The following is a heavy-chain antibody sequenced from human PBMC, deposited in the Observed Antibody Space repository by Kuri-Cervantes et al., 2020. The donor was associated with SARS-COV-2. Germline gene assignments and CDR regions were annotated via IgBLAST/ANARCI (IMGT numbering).Heavy chain of an antibody. V-gene: IGHV4-59*01. CDR3: ARVYYDSSGYYEVRYFDY. CDR2: IYYSGST. D-gene: IGHD3-22*01. Sequence: WETLSLTCTVSGGSISSYYWSWIRQPPGKGLEWIGYIYYSGSTNYNPSLKSRVTISVDTSKNQFYLKLSSVTAADTAVYYCARVYYDSSGYYEVRYFDYWGQGTLVTVSS. CDR1: GGSISSYY. J-gene: IGHJ4*02.